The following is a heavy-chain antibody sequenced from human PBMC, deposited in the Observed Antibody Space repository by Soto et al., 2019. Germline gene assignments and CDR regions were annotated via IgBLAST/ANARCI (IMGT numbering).Heavy chain of an antibody. D-gene: IGHD2-2*01. CDR2: IYWDDDQ. CDR1: GFSLSADGVG. Sequence: QITLKESGPTLVKPTQTLTLTCTFSGFSLSADGVGVGWIRQPPGKALEWLALIYWDDDQRYSPSLKTRLTITKDTSKNQVVLTMPNTDPVDTATYYCAHAYGGTSWPNDAFDVWGQGTVVTVSS. J-gene: IGHJ3*01. CDR3: AHAYGGTSWPNDAFDV. V-gene: IGHV2-5*02.